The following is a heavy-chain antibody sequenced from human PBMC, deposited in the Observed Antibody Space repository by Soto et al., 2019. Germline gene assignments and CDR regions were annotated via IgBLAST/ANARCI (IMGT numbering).Heavy chain of an antibody. CDR1: GYRFKSYG. CDR2: IKVDNGDT. Sequence: ASVKVSCKASGYRFKSYGIGWVRQAPGRGPEWVGRIKVDNGDTKYAEKLQGRVTLTTDTSTDTAYMELRNLRSDDTAFYYCARSRYYFDYWGHGTLVTVSS. D-gene: IGHD3-9*01. V-gene: IGHV1-18*01. CDR3: ARSRYYFDY. J-gene: IGHJ4*01.